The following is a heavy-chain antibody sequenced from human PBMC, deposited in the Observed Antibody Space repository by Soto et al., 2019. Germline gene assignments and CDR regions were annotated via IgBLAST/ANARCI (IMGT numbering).Heavy chain of an antibody. CDR2: IYYSGST. D-gene: IGHD5-18*01. J-gene: IGHJ4*02. Sequence: SSETRCVTCSVSAGSPSNDHWSWIRHPPGKGLEWIGYIYYSGSTNYNPSLKSRVTISVDTSKNRFSLKLSSVTAADTAVYYCARHRYSYGVYYFDYWGQGTLVTVS. CDR1: AGSPSNDH. CDR3: ARHRYSYGVYYFDY. V-gene: IGHV4-59*08.